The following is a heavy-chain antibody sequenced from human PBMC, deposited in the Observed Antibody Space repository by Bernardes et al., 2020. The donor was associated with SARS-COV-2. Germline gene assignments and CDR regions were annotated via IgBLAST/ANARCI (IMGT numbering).Heavy chain of an antibody. Sequence: ASVKVSCQASGYTFPSYEINWVRQPTGQGLAWVGCLNPTHGNTGYPRQFQGRVTMTRNTSISTAYMELSSLRSADTAVYYCASGPTYYYDSSGSYKEGWFEPWGQGTLGTVPA. V-gene: IGHV1-8*01. CDR2: LNPTHGNT. J-gene: IGHJ5*02. D-gene: IGHD3-22*01. CDR1: GYTFPSYE. CDR3: ASGPTYYYDSSGSYKEGWFEP.